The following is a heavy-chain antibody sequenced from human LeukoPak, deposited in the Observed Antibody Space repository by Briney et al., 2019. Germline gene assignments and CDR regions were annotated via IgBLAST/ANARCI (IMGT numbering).Heavy chain of an antibody. J-gene: IGHJ4*02. CDR2: IIPIFGTA. D-gene: IGHD1-26*01. CDR3: ARVGGATTFYFDY. Sequence: SVKVSCKASGGTFSSYAISWVRQAPGQGLEWMGGIIPIFGTANYAQKFQGRVTITTDESTSTAYMELSSLRSEDTAVYYCARVGGATTFYFDYWGQGTLVTVSS. CDR1: GGTFSSYA. V-gene: IGHV1-69*05.